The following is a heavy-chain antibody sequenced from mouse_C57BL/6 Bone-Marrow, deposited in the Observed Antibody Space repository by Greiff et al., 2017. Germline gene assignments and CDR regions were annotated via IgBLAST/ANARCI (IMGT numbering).Heavy chain of an antibody. Sequence: VQLQQSGPELVKPGASVKISCKASGYAFSSSWMNWVKQRPGKGLEWIGRIYPGDGDTNSNGKFKGKATLTADKSSSTAYMQLSSLTSEDSAVYFCASNPYFDYWGQGTTLTVSS. CDR1: GYAFSSSW. CDR3: ASNPYFDY. J-gene: IGHJ2*01. CDR2: IYPGDGDT. V-gene: IGHV1-82*01.